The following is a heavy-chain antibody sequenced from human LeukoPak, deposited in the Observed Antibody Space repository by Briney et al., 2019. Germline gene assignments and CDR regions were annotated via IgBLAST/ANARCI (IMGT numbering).Heavy chain of an antibody. Sequence: GGSLRLSCAASGFTFSSYAMSWVRQAPGKGLEWVSAISGSGGSTYYADSVKGRFTISRDNSKNTLYLQMNSLRVEDTAVYYCAKAMRWSGSYYGYYGYWGQGTLVTVSS. CDR2: ISGSGGST. D-gene: IGHD1-26*01. CDR1: GFTFSSYA. V-gene: IGHV3-23*01. J-gene: IGHJ4*02. CDR3: AKAMRWSGSYYGYYGY.